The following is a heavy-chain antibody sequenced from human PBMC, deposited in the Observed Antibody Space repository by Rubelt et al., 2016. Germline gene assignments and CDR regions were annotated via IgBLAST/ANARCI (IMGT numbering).Heavy chain of an antibody. V-gene: IGHV4-34*01. CDR2: INHSGST. CDR3: ARGKEGLGVTMMDY. Sequence: QVQLQQWGAGLLKPSETLSLTCAVYGGSFSGYYWSWIRQPPGKGLEWIGEINHSGSTNYNPSLKSRGTISVDTSKNQFALQLSSVTAADTAVYYCARGKEGLGVTMMDYWGQGTLVTVSS. D-gene: IGHD3-22*01. CDR1: GGSFSGYY. J-gene: IGHJ4*02.